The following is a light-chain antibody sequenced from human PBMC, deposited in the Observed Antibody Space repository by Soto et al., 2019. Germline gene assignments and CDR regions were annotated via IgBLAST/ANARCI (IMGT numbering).Light chain of an antibody. CDR3: KQGYNTPPT. CDR1: QGINNF. CDR2: SAS. Sequence: DIQMTQSPSSLSASVGDRVTITCRASQGINNFLSWYQKKPGKAPYLLIYSASTLQGGVPSRFSGSGSGTDFTLTISSLEPEDFATYYRKQGYNTPPTFGQGTKVDIK. J-gene: IGKJ1*01. V-gene: IGKV1-39*01.